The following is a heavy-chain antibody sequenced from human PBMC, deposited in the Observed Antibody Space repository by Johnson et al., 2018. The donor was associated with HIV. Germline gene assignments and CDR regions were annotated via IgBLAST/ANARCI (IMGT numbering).Heavy chain of an antibody. Sequence: LVESGGGLVQPGRSLRLSCAASGFTYDDYAMHWVRQAPGKGLEWVSGISWNSGSIGYADSVKGRFSISRDNGKNSLYLQMNSLRAEDTAVYYCARGPSAYCGGDCPGGAFDIWGQETMVTVSS. D-gene: IGHD2-21*02. CDR3: ARGPSAYCGGDCPGGAFDI. CDR2: ISWNSGSI. V-gene: IGHV3-9*01. CDR1: GFTYDDYA. J-gene: IGHJ3*02.